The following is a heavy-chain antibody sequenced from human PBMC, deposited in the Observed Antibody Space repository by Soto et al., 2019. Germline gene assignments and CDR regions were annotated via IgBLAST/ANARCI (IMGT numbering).Heavy chain of an antibody. D-gene: IGHD3-3*01. Sequence: QVQLVQSGAEVKKPGASVKVSCKASGYTFTSYGISWVRQAPGQGLEWMGWISAYNGNTNYAKKLQGRVTMTTDTFTSTAYMELRSLRSDDTAVYYCARGPSGDYDFWSGYYTGPMREDYWGQGTLVTVSS. CDR3: ARGPSGDYDFWSGYYTGPMREDY. V-gene: IGHV1-18*01. CDR2: ISAYNGNT. CDR1: GYTFTSYG. J-gene: IGHJ4*02.